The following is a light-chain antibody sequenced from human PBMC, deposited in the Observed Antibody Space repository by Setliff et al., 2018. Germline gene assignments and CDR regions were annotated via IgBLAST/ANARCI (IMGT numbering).Light chain of an antibody. CDR3: SSYASSSIPEV. CDR1: SSDIGGYNY. Sequence: QSALAQPASVSGSPGQSITISCTGTSSDIGGYNYVSWYQQHSGKAPKLMIYEVSNRPSGVSNRFSGSKSGNTASLTISGLQAEDEADYYCSSYASSSIPEVFGSGTKVTVL. V-gene: IGLV2-14*01. CDR2: EVS. J-gene: IGLJ1*01.